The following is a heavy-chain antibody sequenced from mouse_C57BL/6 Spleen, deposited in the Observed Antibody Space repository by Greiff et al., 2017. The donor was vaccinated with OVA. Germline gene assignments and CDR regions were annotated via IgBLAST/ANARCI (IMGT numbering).Heavy chain of an antibody. CDR1: GYSFTGYF. V-gene: IGHV1-20*01. CDR2: INPYNGDT. Sequence: EVQLQQSGPELVKPGDSVKISCKASGYSFTGYFMNWVMQSHGKSLEWIGRINPYNGDTCYNQKFKGKATLTVDKSSSTAHMELRSLTSEDSAVYYCARSITTVVAPFAYWGQGTLVTVSA. J-gene: IGHJ3*01. CDR3: ARSITTVVAPFAY. D-gene: IGHD1-1*01.